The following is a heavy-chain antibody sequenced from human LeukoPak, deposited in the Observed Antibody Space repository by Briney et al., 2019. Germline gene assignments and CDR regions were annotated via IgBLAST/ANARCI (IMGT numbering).Heavy chain of an antibody. Sequence: GGSLRLSCAASGFTFSSYWMSWVRQAPGKGLEWVANIKQDGSEKYYVDSVKGRFTISRDNAKNSLYLQMNSLRAEDTAEYYCARIPYYDSSGPFDYWGQGTLVTVSS. V-gene: IGHV3-7*01. CDR1: GFTFSSYW. CDR2: IKQDGSEK. D-gene: IGHD3-22*01. CDR3: ARIPYYDSSGPFDY. J-gene: IGHJ4*02.